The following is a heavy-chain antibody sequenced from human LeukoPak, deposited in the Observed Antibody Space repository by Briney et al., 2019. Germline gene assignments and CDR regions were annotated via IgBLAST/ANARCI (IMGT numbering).Heavy chain of an antibody. CDR1: GYTFTSYW. V-gene: IGHV5-51*01. D-gene: IGHD2-2*01. CDR2: IYPGDSDT. CDR3: ARLRYAGYCSSTSCRDPNWFDP. Sequence: GASLKISCKGSGYTFTSYWIGWVRPLPGKGLEWMGIIYPGDSDTRYSPSFQGQVTISADKSISTAYLQWSSLKASDTAMYYCARLRYAGYCSSTSCRDPNWFDPWGQGTLVTVSS. J-gene: IGHJ5*02.